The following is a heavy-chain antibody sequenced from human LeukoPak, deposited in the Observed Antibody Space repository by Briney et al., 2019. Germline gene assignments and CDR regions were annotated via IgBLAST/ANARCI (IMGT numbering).Heavy chain of an antibody. CDR1: GYTFTGYY. CDR3: ARETYYYDSSGYSHDAFDI. D-gene: IGHD3-22*01. V-gene: IGHV1-2*02. Sequence: GASVKVSCKASGYTFTGYYMHWVRQAPGQGLEWMGWINPNSGGTNYAQKFQGRVTVTRDTSISTAYMELSRLRSDDTAVYYCARETYYYDSSGYSHDAFDIWGQGTMVTVSS. J-gene: IGHJ3*02. CDR2: INPNSGGT.